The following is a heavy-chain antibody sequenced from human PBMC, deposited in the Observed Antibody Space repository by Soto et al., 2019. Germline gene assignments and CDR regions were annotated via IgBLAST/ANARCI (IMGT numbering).Heavy chain of an antibody. CDR3: ARPLAVAGTLNGWFDP. CDR1: GGTFSSYA. V-gene: IGHV1-69*13. CDR2: IIPIFGTA. Sequence: SVKVSCKASGGTFSSYAISWVRQAPGQGLEWMGGIIPIFGTANYAQKFQGRVTITADESTSTAYMELSSLRSEDTAVYYCARPLAVAGTLNGWFDPWGQGTLVTVS. J-gene: IGHJ5*02. D-gene: IGHD6-19*01.